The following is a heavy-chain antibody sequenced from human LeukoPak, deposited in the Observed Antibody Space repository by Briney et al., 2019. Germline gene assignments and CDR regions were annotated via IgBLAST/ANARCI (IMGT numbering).Heavy chain of an antibody. V-gene: IGHV3-74*01. Sequence: GGSLRLSCAASGFTFSSYWMHWVRQAPGKGLVWVSRIKSDGSTTTYADSVKGRFTISRDNAKNTLYLQMNSLRAEDTAVYYCARVVDTHFDYWGQGTLVTASS. D-gene: IGHD5-18*01. CDR1: GFTFSSYW. J-gene: IGHJ4*02. CDR3: ARVVDTHFDY. CDR2: IKSDGSTT.